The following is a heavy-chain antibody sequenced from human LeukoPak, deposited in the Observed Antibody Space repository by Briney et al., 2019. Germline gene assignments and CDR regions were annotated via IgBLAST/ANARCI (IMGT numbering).Heavy chain of an antibody. J-gene: IGHJ4*02. CDR3: ARGAYDSAGQFDY. V-gene: IGHV3-21*01. D-gene: IGHD3-22*01. Sequence: GGSLRLSCAASGFTFSGYSMSWVRQAPGKGLEWVSYISTNSNYIYYADSVKGRFTISRDNAKHSLYLQMNSLRDEDTAVYYCARGAYDSAGQFDYWGQGTLVTVSS. CDR1: GFTFSGYS. CDR2: ISTNSNYI.